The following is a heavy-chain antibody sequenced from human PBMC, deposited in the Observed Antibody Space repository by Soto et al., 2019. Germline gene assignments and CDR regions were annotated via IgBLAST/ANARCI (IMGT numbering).Heavy chain of an antibody. CDR1: GLAFPIDD. D-gene: IGHD3-16*02. CDR3: ARYRTKVPVAFDV. V-gene: IGHV1-8*01. CDR2: MNPSGSNT. J-gene: IGHJ3*01. Sequence: QVQLVQSGAEVKKPGAAVQVSCKASGLAFPIDDIIWVRQTIGPGLAFMGWMNPSGSNTGYAQKFQGRATFTWNTPTSTAYMDLSGLRSEDTAVYYCARYRTKVPVAFDVWGQGTMVTVSS.